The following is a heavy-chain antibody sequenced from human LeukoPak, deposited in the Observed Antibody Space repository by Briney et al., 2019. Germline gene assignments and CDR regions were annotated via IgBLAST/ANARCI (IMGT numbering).Heavy chain of an antibody. V-gene: IGHV4-4*07. CDR1: GASITNYY. D-gene: IGHD5-18*01. CDR2: IYSTGSA. Sequence: SETLCLTCTASGASITNYYWNWIRQPAGKGLEWLGRIYSTGSADYNSSVKSRVTMSVDMSKSQISLKLNSVTAADTAVYYCARGGYSYGRAFDYWGQGTMVIVSS. J-gene: IGHJ4*02. CDR3: ARGGYSYGRAFDY.